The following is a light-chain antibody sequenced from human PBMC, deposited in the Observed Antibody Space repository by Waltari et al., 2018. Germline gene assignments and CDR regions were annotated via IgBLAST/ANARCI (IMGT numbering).Light chain of an antibody. J-gene: IGLJ3*02. CDR2: EVS. V-gene: IGLV2-8*01. Sequence: QSALTQPPSASGSPGQSVTISCTGTNSDIGAYNYVSWYQQYPGKAPRVVIYEVSQRPPGVPGRFSGSKSGNTASLTVSGLQAEDEAEYPCSSYAGSNGMVFGGGTKVTVL. CDR3: SSYAGSNGMV. CDR1: NSDIGAYNY.